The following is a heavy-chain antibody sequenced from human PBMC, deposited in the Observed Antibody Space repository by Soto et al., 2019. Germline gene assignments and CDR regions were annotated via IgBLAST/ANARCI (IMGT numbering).Heavy chain of an antibody. CDR3: AGHGSSSLLLHYFDY. CDR2: IYYSGST. V-gene: IGHV4-59*08. Sequence: SETLSLTCTVSGGSISSYYWSWIRQPPGKGLEWIGYIYYSGSTNYNPSLKSRVTISVDTSKNQFSLKLSSVTAADTAVYYCAGHGSSSLLLHYFDYWGQGTLVPVSS. D-gene: IGHD6-13*01. J-gene: IGHJ4*02. CDR1: GGSISSYY.